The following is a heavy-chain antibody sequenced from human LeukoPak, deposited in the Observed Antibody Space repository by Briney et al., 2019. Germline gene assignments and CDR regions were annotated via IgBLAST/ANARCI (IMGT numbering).Heavy chain of an antibody. Sequence: ASVKVSCKASGYTFTGYYMHWVRQAPGQGLEGVGWINPNSGGTNYAQKFQGRVTMTRDTSISTAYMELSRLRSDDTAVYYCARVSPRTGYYIDYWGQGTLVTVSS. D-gene: IGHD3/OR15-3a*01. CDR3: ARVSPRTGYYIDY. J-gene: IGHJ4*02. V-gene: IGHV1-2*02. CDR2: INPNSGGT. CDR1: GYTFTGYY.